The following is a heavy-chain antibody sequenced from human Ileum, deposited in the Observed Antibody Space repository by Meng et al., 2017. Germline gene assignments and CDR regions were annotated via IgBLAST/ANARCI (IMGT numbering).Heavy chain of an antibody. CDR2: ITGTGDRT. J-gene: IGHJ4*02. D-gene: IGHD3-22*01. Sequence: GESLISCAASGFTFSDFAMTWVRQAPGKGLEWVSSITGTGDRTFYADSAKGRSTISRDNSKSTLYLDMSSLKAEDTAIYYCAKAGTDTNMIFDYWGQGTLVTVSS. V-gene: IGHV3-23*01. CDR3: AKAGTDTNMIFDY. CDR1: GFTFSDFA.